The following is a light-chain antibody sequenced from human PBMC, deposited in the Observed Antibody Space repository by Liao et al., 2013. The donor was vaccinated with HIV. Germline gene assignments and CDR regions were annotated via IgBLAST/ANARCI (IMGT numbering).Light chain of an antibody. V-gene: IGLV3-21*01. CDR2: YDS. J-gene: IGLJ2*01. Sequence: SYVLTQPPSVSVAPGKTARITCGGNNIGSKSVHWYQQKPGQAPVLVIYYDSHRPSWIPERFSGSNSGSTATLTISRVEAEDEAEYYCQVWDSSSDHPGVVFGGGTSLTVL. CDR3: QVWDSSSDHPGVV. CDR1: NIGSKS.